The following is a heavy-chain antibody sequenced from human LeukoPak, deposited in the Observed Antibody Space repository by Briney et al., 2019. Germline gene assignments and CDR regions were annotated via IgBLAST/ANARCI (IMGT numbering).Heavy chain of an antibody. V-gene: IGHV3-11*06. CDR3: ARTLYSSSWFDP. J-gene: IGHJ5*02. CDR1: GFTFSGYY. CDR2: ISSSSSYT. D-gene: IGHD6-13*01. Sequence: GGSLRLSCAASGFTFSGYYMSWIRQAPGKGLEWVSYISSSSSYTNYADSVKGRFTISRDNAKNSLYLQMNSLRAEDTAVYYCARTLYSSSWFDPWGQGTLVTVSS.